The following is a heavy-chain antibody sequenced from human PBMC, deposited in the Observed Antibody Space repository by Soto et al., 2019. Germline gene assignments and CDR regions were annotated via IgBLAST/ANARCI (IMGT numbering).Heavy chain of an antibody. CDR3: TRASSLDFDF. D-gene: IGHD3-16*01. J-gene: IGHJ4*02. CDR2: IRRNAYGGTT. CDR1: GFTFGDYA. Sequence: GSVRLSCTTSGFTFGDYALSWVRQAPGKGLEWVGFIRRNAYGGTTDYAASVKGRFTISRDDSKSIAYLQMNSLRTEDTALYYCTRASSLDFDFWGQGTLVTVSS. V-gene: IGHV3-49*04.